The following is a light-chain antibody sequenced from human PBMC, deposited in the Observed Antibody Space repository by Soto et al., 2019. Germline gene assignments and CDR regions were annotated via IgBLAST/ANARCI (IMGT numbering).Light chain of an antibody. J-gene: IGKJ4*01. CDR2: DAS. CDR3: QQYDSYSLT. CDR1: QSISYW. Sequence: DIPLTQSPSTLSASVGDRVTITCRASQSISYWLAWYQQKPGKAPKLLIYDASSLQSGVPSMFSDSGPGKEFTLTISRLQPDDFATYYCQQYDSYSLTFGGGTKVEI. V-gene: IGKV1-5*01.